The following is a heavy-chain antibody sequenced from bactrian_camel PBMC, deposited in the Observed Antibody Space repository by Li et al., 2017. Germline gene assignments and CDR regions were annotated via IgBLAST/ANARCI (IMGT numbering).Heavy chain of an antibody. J-gene: IGHJ4*01. CDR2: KYTSLGIS. Sequence: HVQLVESGGGSVQPGGSLRLACEVSGFPIDKSCVGWFRQAPGKERETVAAKYTSLGISYYADSAKGRFSISKDNARNWLDLQMDSLEPGDTARYYCAADRRRHGPPSLRPGDYSVWGQGTQVTVS. D-gene: IGHD2*01. V-gene: IGHV3S1*01. CDR1: GFPIDKSC. CDR3: AADRRRHGPPSLRPGDYSV.